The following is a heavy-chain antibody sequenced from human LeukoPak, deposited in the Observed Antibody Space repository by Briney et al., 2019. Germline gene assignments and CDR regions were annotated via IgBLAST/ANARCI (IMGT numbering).Heavy chain of an antibody. CDR2: ITDSGGNT. CDR1: GFTFSTYA. CDR3: ARAGHCTNGICYTAGFDY. V-gene: IGHV3-23*01. J-gene: IGHJ4*02. Sequence: PGGSLRLSCTASGFTFSTYAMSWVRQAPGKGLERVSAITDSGGNTYYAAPVKGRFTISRDNSKNTLYLQMNSLRAEDTAVYYCARAGHCTNGICYTAGFDYWGQGTLVTVSS. D-gene: IGHD2-8*01.